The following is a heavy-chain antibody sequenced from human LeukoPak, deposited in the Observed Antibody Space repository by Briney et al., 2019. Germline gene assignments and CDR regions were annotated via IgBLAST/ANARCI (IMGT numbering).Heavy chain of an antibody. CDR1: GGSFSGYY. V-gene: IGHV4-34*01. Sequence: SETLSLTCAVYGGSFSGYYWSWIRQPPGKGLEWIGEISHSGSTNYNPSLKSRVTISVDTSKNQFSLKLSSVTAADTAVYYCARVRRLQQPPDYWGQGTLVTVSS. D-gene: IGHD6-13*01. J-gene: IGHJ4*02. CDR2: ISHSGST. CDR3: ARVRRLQQPPDY.